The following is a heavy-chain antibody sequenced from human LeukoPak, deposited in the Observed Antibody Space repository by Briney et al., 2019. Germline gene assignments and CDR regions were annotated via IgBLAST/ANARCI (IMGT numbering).Heavy chain of an antibody. V-gene: IGHV3-11*01. CDR1: GFTFSDYY. CDR3: AREGSYRFRGPFDI. J-gene: IGHJ3*02. D-gene: IGHD3-16*02. Sequence: EGSLRLSCAASGFTFSDYYMSWIRQAPGKGLEWISYITTSSDSTIYYADSVKGRFTVSRDNAENSLYLQMNSLRAEDTAVYYCAREGSYRFRGPFDIWGQGTTVTVSS. CDR2: ITTSSDSTI.